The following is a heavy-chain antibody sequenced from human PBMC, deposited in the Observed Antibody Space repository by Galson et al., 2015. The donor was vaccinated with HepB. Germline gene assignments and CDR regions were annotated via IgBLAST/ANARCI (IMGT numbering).Heavy chain of an antibody. J-gene: IGHJ3*02. Sequence: ETLSLTCTVSGGSISSCYWSWIRQPPGKGLEWIGYIYYSGSTNYNPSLKSRVTISVDTSKNQFSLKLSSVTAADTAVYYCARVMEYNWNDRGAFDIWGQGTMVTVSS. CDR2: IYYSGST. D-gene: IGHD1-1*01. CDR3: ARVMEYNWNDRGAFDI. CDR1: GGSISSCY. V-gene: IGHV4-59*01.